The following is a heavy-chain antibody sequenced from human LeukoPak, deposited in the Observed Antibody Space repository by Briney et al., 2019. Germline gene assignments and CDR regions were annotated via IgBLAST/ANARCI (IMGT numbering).Heavy chain of an antibody. CDR2: INPNSGGT. Sequence: ASVKVSCKASGYTFTGYYMHWVRQAPGQGLEWMGWINPNSGGTNYAQKFQGRVTMTRDTSISTAYMELSRLRSDDTAVYYCASSIVYCSSTSCYFNWGQGTLVTVSS. V-gene: IGHV1-2*02. J-gene: IGHJ4*02. CDR3: ASSIVYCSSTSCYFN. CDR1: GYTFTGYY. D-gene: IGHD2-2*01.